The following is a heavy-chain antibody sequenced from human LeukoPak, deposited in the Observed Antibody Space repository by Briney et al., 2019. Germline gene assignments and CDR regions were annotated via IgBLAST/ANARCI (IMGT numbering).Heavy chain of an antibody. Sequence: GGSLRLSCTVSGFTFSNYAMSWVRQAPGKGLEWVSSISGSGDSTNYADSVKGRFTISRDNSKNTLNLQVNSLRAEDTAVYYCAKLPTGYSYGSLDYWGQGTLVTVPS. CDR3: AKLPTGYSYGSLDY. CDR2: ISGSGDST. V-gene: IGHV3-23*01. D-gene: IGHD5-18*01. CDR1: GFTFSNYA. J-gene: IGHJ4*02.